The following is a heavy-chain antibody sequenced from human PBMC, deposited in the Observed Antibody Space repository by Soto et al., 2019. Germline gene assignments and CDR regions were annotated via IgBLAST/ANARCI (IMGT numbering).Heavy chain of an antibody. D-gene: IGHD2-15*01. J-gene: IGHJ3*02. CDR3: ARVCSGGSCTLDAFDI. CDR1: WFSLSTSGVG. V-gene: IGHV2-5*02. Sequence: SGPKLVNPTQTLTITCAFSWFSLSTSGVGVGWIRQPPGKALEWLALIYWDDDKRYSPSLKSRLTITKDTSKNQVVLTMTNMDPVDTATYYCARVCSGGSCTLDAFDIWGQGTMVTVSS. CDR2: IYWDDDK.